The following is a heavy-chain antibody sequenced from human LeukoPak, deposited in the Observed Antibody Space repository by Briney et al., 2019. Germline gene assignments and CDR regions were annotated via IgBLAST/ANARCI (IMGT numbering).Heavy chain of an antibody. CDR3: SRVGSSGWPNYFDS. D-gene: IGHD6-19*01. CDR2: IIYDGSNH. CDR1: GFTFSSYG. J-gene: IGHJ4*02. V-gene: IGHV3-33*01. Sequence: GGSLRLSCAASGFTFSSYGMHWVRQAPGKGLEWVAVIIYDGSNHYYGDSVKGRFTISRDNSENTLYLQMNSLRAEDTAVYFCSRVGSSGWPNYFDSWGQGTLVTVSS.